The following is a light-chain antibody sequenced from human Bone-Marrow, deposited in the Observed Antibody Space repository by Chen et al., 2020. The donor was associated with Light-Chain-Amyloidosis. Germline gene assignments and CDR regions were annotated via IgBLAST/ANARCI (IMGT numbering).Light chain of an antibody. Sequence: QSVLPQPPSVSAAPGQKVTISYSGSSSNIGNNYVSWYQQLPGTAPKLLIYDNNKRPSGIPDRFSGSKSGTSATLGITGLQTGDEADYYCGTWDSSLSAGVFGGGTKLTVL. V-gene: IGLV1-51*01. CDR1: SSNIGNNY. CDR3: GTWDSSLSAGV. CDR2: DNN. J-gene: IGLJ3*02.